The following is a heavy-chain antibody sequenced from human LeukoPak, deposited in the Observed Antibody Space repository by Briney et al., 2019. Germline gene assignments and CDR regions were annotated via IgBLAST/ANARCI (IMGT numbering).Heavy chain of an antibody. J-gene: IGHJ4*02. CDR1: GFTVTSNY. D-gene: IGHD7-27*01. CDR2: IYSGATT. Sequence: PGGSLRLSCAVSGFTVTSNYMSWVRQAPGKGLEWVSVIYSGATTYYADSVKGRFTISRDTSKNTLYLQMISLRAKDTAVYYCARVALSGGDFDYWGQGTLVTVSS. V-gene: IGHV3-66*01. CDR3: ARVALSGGDFDY.